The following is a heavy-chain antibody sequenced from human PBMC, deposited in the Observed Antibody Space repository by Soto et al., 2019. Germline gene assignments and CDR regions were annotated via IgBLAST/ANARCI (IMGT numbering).Heavy chain of an antibody. CDR3: ARGGWGCTNGVCSPRYYYYYYGMDV. D-gene: IGHD2-8*01. V-gene: IGHV4-34*01. CDR1: GGSFSGYY. CDR2: INHSGST. J-gene: IGHJ6*02. Sequence: SETLSLTCAVYGGSFSGYYWSWIRQPPGKGLEWIGEINHSGSTNYNPSLKSRVTISVDTSKNQFSLKLSSVTAADTAVYYCARGGWGCTNGVCSPRYYYYYYGMDVWCQGTTVTVS.